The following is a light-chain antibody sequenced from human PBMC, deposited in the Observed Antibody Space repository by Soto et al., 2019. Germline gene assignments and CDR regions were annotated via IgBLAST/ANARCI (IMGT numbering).Light chain of an antibody. Sequence: QSVLTQPASVSGSPGQSITISWTGTSSDVGGYNYVSWYQQHPGKAPKLMIYDVSNRPSGVSNRFSGSKSGNTASLTISGLQAEDEADYYCSSYTSSSTLVFGTGTKVTVL. CDR1: SSDVGGYNY. CDR2: DVS. CDR3: SSYTSSSTLV. V-gene: IGLV2-14*01. J-gene: IGLJ1*01.